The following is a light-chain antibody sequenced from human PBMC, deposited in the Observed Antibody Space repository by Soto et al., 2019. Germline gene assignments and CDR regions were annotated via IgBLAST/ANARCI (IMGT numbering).Light chain of an antibody. Sequence: EIVLTQSPGTLSLSPGERATLSCRASQSLSSSQLAWYQQKPGQAPRLLTHDASIRATGISDRFTGSGSGTDFTLTITTLEPEDFAVYYCQQYGSSPRTFGLGTKVDIK. J-gene: IGKJ1*01. CDR2: DAS. V-gene: IGKV3-20*01. CDR1: QSLSSSQ. CDR3: QQYGSSPRT.